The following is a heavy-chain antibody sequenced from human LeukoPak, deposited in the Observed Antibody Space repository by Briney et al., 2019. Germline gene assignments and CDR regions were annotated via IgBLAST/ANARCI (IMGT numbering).Heavy chain of an antibody. CDR2: IHYTGTT. Sequence: SETLSLTCTVSGASISSDYWNWIRQPPGKGLEWIGYIHYTGTTNYNPSLKSRVTISVDTSKTQFSLKLNSVTAADTAVYYCARGGTSGYSSTRHFWGGNYYFDYWGQGSLVTVSS. CDR1: GASISSDY. D-gene: IGHD2-2*01. V-gene: IGHV4-59*01. CDR3: ARGGTSGYSSTRHFWGGNYYFDY. J-gene: IGHJ4*02.